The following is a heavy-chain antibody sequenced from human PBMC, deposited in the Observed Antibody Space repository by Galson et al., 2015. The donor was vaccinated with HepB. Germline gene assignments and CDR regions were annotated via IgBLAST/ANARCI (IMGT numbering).Heavy chain of an antibody. CDR3: AKDYSSGWDLGH. J-gene: IGHJ5*02. D-gene: IGHD6-19*01. CDR2: ISYDGNTQ. Sequence: SLRLSCAASGFTFSTNVMHWGRQAPGKGLDWVAVISYDGNTQYYADSVKGRFTLSRDNSKNTLPLQMNSLKPEDTAIYYCAKDYSSGWDLGHWGQGTLVTVSS. CDR1: GFTFSTNV. V-gene: IGHV3-30*18.